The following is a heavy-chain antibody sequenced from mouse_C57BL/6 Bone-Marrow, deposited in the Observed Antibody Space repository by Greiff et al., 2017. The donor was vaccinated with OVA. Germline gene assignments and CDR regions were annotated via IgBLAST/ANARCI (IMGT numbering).Heavy chain of an antibody. V-gene: IGHV5-17*01. D-gene: IGHD3-2*02. CDR1: GFTFSDYG. J-gene: IGHJ2*01. Sequence: EVKLQESGGGLVKPGGSLKLSCAASGFTFSDYGMHWVRQAPEKGLEWVAYISSGSSTIYYADTVKGRFTISRDNAKNTLFLQMTSLRSEDTAMYYCARQLRLYYFDYWGQGTTLTVSS. CDR2: ISSGSSTI. CDR3: ARQLRLYYFDY.